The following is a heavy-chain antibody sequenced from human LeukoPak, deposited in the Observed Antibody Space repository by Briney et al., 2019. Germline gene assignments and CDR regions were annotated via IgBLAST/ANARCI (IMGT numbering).Heavy chain of an antibody. CDR3: AREQALYSNYGVYYYYGMDV. D-gene: IGHD4-11*01. V-gene: IGHV4-30-2*05. CDR2: IYHSGST. J-gene: IGHJ6*02. CDR1: GGSISSGGYS. Sequence: SQTLSLTCAVSGGSISSGGYSWSWIRQPPGKGLEWIGYIYHSGSTYYNPSLKSRVTISVDTSKNQFSLKLSSVTAADTAVYYCAREQALYSNYGVYYYYGMDVWGQGTTVTVSS.